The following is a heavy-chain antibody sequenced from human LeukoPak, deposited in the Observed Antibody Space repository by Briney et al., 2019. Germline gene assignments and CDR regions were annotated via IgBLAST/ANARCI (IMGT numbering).Heavy chain of an antibody. CDR1: GFTFSSYS. CDR2: ISSSSSYI. V-gene: IGHV3-21*01. D-gene: IGHD3-9*01. CDR3: ARTYYDILTGSKDAFDI. Sequence: GGSLRLSCAASGFTFSSYSMNWVRQAPGKGLEWVSSISSSSSYIYYADSVKGRFTISRDNAKNSLYLQTNSLRAEDTAVYYCARTYYDILTGSKDAFDIWGQGTMVTVSS. J-gene: IGHJ3*02.